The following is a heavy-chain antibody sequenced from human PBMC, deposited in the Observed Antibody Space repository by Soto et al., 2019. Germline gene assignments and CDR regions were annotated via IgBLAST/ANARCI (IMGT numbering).Heavy chain of an antibody. CDR2: ISYDGSNK. J-gene: IGHJ4*02. CDR3: AKVLGPEWEPKTDY. V-gene: IGHV3-30*18. D-gene: IGHD1-26*01. CDR1: GFTFSSYG. Sequence: PGGSLRLSCAASGFTFSSYGMHWVRQAPGKGLEWVAVISYDGSNKYYADSVKGRFTISRDNSKNTLYLQMNSLRAEDTAVYYCAKVLGPEWEPKTDYWGQGTLVTVSS.